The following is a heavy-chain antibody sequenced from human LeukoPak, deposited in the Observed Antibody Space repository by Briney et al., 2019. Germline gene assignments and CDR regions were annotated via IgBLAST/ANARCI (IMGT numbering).Heavy chain of an antibody. V-gene: IGHV4-34*01. CDR1: GGSFSGYY. CDR3: ARSRWSYPLFDY. Sequence: SETLSLTCAVYGGSFSGYYWSWIRQPPGKGLEWIGEINHSGSTNYNPSLKSRVTISVDTSKNQFSLKLSSVTAADTAVYYCARSRWSYPLFDYWGQGTLVTVSS. D-gene: IGHD4-23*01. J-gene: IGHJ4*02. CDR2: INHSGST.